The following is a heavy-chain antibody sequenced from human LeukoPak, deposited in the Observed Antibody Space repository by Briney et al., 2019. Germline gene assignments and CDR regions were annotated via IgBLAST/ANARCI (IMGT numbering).Heavy chain of an antibody. Sequence: GESLKISCKVSGYSFTSYCIGWVRQMPGKGLEWMGIIYPGDSGPTYSPSFQGQVTISVDKSINTAYLQWSSPQASDTAMYYCGMSGDRVPLQDDVFDVWGQGKMVTVST. CDR1: GYSFTSYC. J-gene: IGHJ3*01. CDR2: IYPGDSGP. V-gene: IGHV5-51*01. CDR3: GMSGDRVPLQDDVFDV. D-gene: IGHD1-26*01.